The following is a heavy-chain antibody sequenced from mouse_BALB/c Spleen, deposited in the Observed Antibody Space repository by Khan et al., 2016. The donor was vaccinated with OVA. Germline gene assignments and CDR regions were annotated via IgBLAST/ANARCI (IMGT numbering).Heavy chain of an antibody. J-gene: IGHJ1*01. D-gene: IGHD6-1*01. Sequence: EVQLQQSGAALVKPGASVDLSCTASGFNIKDTYIHWVKQRPEQGLEWIGRIAPANGNTKYDPKLQGKATITADTSSNTSYLRLSSLTSEDAAVYFCALPSADARDFDVWGAGTTVTVSS. CDR2: IAPANGNT. CDR1: GFNIKDTY. V-gene: IGHV14-3*02. CDR3: ALPSADARDFDV.